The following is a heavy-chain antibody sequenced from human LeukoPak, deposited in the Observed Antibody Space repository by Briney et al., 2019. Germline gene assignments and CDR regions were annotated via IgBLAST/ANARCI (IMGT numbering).Heavy chain of an antibody. CDR1: GFTFSSYS. D-gene: IGHD3-22*01. V-gene: IGHV3-21*01. Sequence: GGSLRLSCAASGFTFSSYSMNWVRQAPGKGLEWVSSISSSSSYIYYADSVKGRFTISRDNSKNTLYLQMNSLRAEDTAVYYCARDTRGYYDSSGYYYPMAYWGQGTLVTVSS. CDR3: ARDTRGYYDSSGYYYPMAY. CDR2: ISSSSSYI. J-gene: IGHJ4*02.